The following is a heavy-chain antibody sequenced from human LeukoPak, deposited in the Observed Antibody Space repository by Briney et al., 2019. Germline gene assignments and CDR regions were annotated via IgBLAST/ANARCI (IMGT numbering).Heavy chain of an antibody. Sequence: PSETLSLTCAVSGYSISSGYYWGWSRQPPGKGREWIGSIYHSASTYYNPSLKSRVTISVDTSKNQFSLKLSSVTAADTAVYYCARGSLLEWLSYFDYWGQGTLVTVSS. D-gene: IGHD3-3*01. J-gene: IGHJ4*02. V-gene: IGHV4-38-2*01. CDR3: ARGSLLEWLSYFDY. CDR2: IYHSAST. CDR1: GYSISSGYY.